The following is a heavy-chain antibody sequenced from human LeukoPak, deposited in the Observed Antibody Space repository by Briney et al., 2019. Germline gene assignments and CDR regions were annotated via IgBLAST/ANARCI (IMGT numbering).Heavy chain of an antibody. D-gene: IGHD3-10*01. CDR1: GGSISSYY. Sequence: SETLSLTCTVSGGSISSYYWGWIRQSPGKGLECIGYIHYTGSTNYNPSLKSRVTISVETSKNQFSLKLRSVTAADTAVYYCARGGYYGSGNDFRFDPWGQGTLVTVSS. J-gene: IGHJ5*02. V-gene: IGHV4-59*01. CDR3: ARGGYYGSGNDFRFDP. CDR2: IHYTGST.